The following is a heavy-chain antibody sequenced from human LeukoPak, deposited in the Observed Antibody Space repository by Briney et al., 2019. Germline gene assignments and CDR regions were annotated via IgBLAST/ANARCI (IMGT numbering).Heavy chain of an antibody. V-gene: IGHV3-9*01. J-gene: IGHJ3*01. Sequence: GRSLRLSCAASGFTFDDYAMHWVRQAPGKGLEWVSGISWNSGSIGYADSVKGRFTISRDNAKNSLYLQMDSLRAEDTALYYCAREGDAFDFWGQGIMVTVSS. CDR2: ISWNSGSI. CDR1: GFTFDDYA. CDR3: AREGDAFDF.